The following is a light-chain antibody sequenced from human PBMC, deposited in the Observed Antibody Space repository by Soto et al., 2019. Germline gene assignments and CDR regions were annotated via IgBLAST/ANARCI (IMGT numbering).Light chain of an antibody. J-gene: IGKJ4*01. Sequence: EIVLTQSPGTLSLSPGERAALSCRASQSLSSDFLAWYQQKPGQAPRLLMFGSFKRATGIPDRFSGSWSGTDFTLTISSLEPEDFAVYYCQQYGPSLTFGGGTKVEIK. CDR3: QQYGPSLT. CDR1: QSLSSDF. V-gene: IGKV3-20*01. CDR2: GSF.